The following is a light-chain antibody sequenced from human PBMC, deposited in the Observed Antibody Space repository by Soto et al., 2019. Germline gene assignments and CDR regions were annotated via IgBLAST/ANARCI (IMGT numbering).Light chain of an antibody. J-gene: IGKJ4*01. V-gene: IGKV3-20*01. CDR2: GAS. Sequence: EIVLTQSPGTLSLSPGERATLSCRASQSFGSSYLAWYQQKPGQPPRLLIYGASSRATGIPDRFSGSGSGTDFTLTISRLEPEDFAVYYCLHFATSVTFGGGTKVEIK. CDR3: LHFATSVT. CDR1: QSFGSSY.